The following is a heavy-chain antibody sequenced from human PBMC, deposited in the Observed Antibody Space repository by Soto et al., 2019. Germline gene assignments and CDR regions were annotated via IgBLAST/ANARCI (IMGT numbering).Heavy chain of an antibody. CDR1: GYIFTSYD. D-gene: IGHD3-22*01. J-gene: IGHJ4*02. Sequence: ASVKVSCKASGYIFTSYDISWVRQAPGQGLEWMGGISTYKGNTNYAQKLQGRVTMTTDTSTSTAYMEVRSLRSDDTAVYYCARQENYYDSSGLLDSWGQGTLVTVSS. CDR2: ISTYKGNT. CDR3: ARQENYYDSSGLLDS. V-gene: IGHV1-18*01.